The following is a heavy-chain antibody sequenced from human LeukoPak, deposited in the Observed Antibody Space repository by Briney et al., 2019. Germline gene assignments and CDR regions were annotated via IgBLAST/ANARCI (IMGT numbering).Heavy chain of an antibody. J-gene: IGHJ5*02. CDR1: GYTFTRYG. CDR3: ARMDWSTTRPEINWFDP. Sequence: ASVKVSCKASGYTFTRYGINRVRQATGQGLEWMGWMNPNSGNTGYAQKFQGRVIMTRDTSISTAYMELSSLRSDDTAVYYCARMDWSTTRPEINWFDPWGQGTLVTVSS. V-gene: IGHV1-8*01. D-gene: IGHD2-2*01. CDR2: MNPNSGNT.